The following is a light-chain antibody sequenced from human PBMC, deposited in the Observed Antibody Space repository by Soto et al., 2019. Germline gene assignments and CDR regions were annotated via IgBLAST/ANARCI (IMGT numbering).Light chain of an antibody. V-gene: IGLV2-23*02. CDR3: CSYAGSRDYV. CDR2: EVS. J-gene: IGLJ1*01. Sequence: QSALTQPASVSGSPGQSITISCTGTRSDVGSYNLVSWYQQHPGKAPKLMIYEVSKRPSGVSNRFSGSKSGNTASLTISGLQAEDEADYYCCSYAGSRDYVFGTGTKVTVL. CDR1: RSDVGSYNL.